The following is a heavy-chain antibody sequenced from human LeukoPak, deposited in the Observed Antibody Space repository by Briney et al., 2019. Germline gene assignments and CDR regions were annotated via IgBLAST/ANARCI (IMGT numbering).Heavy chain of an antibody. CDR2: ISGSGGST. CDR3: AKGHRSPDYYDSSGYYLVDY. Sequence: HPGGSLRLSCAASGFTFSSYAMSWVRQAPGKGLEWVSAISGSGGSTYYADSVKGRLTISRDNSKNTLYLQMNSLRAEDTAVYYCAKGHRSPDYYDSSGYYLVDYWGQGTLVTVSS. D-gene: IGHD3-22*01. CDR1: GFTFSSYA. J-gene: IGHJ4*02. V-gene: IGHV3-23*01.